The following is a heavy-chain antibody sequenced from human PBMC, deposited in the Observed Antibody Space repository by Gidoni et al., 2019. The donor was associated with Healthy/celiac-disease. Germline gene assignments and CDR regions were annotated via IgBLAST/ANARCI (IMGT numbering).Heavy chain of an antibody. V-gene: IGHV3-30-3*01. J-gene: IGHJ5*02. CDR3: ARAAVGYCSSTSCSWFDP. CDR1: GFTFSSYA. D-gene: IGHD2-2*01. CDR2: ISYDGSNK. Sequence: QVQLVESGGGVVQPGRSLRLSCAASGFTFSSYAMHWVRQAPGKGLEWVAVISYDGSNKYYADSVKGRFTISRDNSKNTLYLQMNSLRAEDTAVYYCARAAVGYCSSTSCSWFDPWGQGTLVTVSS.